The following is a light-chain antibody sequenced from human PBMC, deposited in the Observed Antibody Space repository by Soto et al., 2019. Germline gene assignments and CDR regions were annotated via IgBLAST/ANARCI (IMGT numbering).Light chain of an antibody. CDR3: QQVKSYPWT. V-gene: IGKV1-9*01. Sequence: DIQLTQSPSFLTASVGDRVTIPCRASQGIGSFLGWYQQKPGKAPRLLIYAASTLQSGVPSRFSGSGSGTEFSLTIISLQPEDFATYYCQQVKSYPWTFGQGTKVDIK. CDR2: AAS. J-gene: IGKJ1*01. CDR1: QGIGSF.